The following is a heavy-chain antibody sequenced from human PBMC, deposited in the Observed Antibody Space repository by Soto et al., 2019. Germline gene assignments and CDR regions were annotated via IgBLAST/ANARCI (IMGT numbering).Heavy chain of an antibody. CDR3: ARIREYYDFAKHRDYYYMDV. V-gene: IGHV2-26*01. CDR2: IFSNDEK. J-gene: IGHJ6*03. CDR1: AFSLTNSGVG. Sequence: SPPKLVSATQRVTLNCRLAAFSLTNSGVGVAWIRQPPGKALEWLAHIFSNDEKSYSTSLKSRLTISKDTSKSQVVLTMTNMDPVDTATYYCARIREYYDFAKHRDYYYMDVWGKGTTVTVSS. D-gene: IGHD3-3*01.